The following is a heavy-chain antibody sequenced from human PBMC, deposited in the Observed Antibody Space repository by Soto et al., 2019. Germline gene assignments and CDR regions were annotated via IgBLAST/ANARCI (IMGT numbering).Heavy chain of an antibody. J-gene: IGHJ4*02. Sequence: GSLRLSCAASGFTFSSYWMSWVRQAPGKGLEWVANIKQDGSEKKYVDSVKGRFTISRDNAKNSLYLQMNSLRAEDTAVYYCAGASWDSSGFYSYYLDYWGQGTLVTVSS. D-gene: IGHD3-22*01. V-gene: IGHV3-7*01. CDR3: AGASWDSSGFYSYYLDY. CDR1: GFTFSSYW. CDR2: IKQDGSEK.